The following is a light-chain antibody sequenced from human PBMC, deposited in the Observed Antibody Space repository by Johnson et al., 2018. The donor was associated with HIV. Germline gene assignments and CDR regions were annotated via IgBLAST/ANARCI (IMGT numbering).Light chain of an antibody. J-gene: IGLJ1*01. CDR2: ENN. CDR3: GTWARSLSAGGV. Sequence: KVTISCSGSSSNIGNNYVSWYQQLPGTAPKLLIYENNKRPSGIPDRFSGSKSGTSATLGITGLQTGDEADYYCGTWARSLSAGGVFGTGTRVTVL. CDR1: SSNIGNNY. V-gene: IGLV1-51*02.